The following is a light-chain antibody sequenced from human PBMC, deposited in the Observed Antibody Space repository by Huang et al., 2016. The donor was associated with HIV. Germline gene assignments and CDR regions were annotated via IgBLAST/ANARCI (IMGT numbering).Light chain of an antibody. V-gene: IGKV3-15*01. J-gene: IGKJ1*01. Sequence: DIVLSQSPATLSVSPGERATLSCRASQSVSSNLAGYQQKPGQAPRLLIYGASTRANGISARFSGSGSGTDFTLTISSLQSEDFALYYCQQYNDWPPWTFGQGTKVEIK. CDR1: QSVSSN. CDR3: QQYNDWPPWT. CDR2: GAS.